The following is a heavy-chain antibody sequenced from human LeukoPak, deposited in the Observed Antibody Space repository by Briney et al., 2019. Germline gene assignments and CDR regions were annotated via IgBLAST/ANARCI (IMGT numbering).Heavy chain of an antibody. J-gene: IGHJ3*02. D-gene: IGHD1-26*01. V-gene: IGHV3-23*01. Sequence: GGSRRLSCAASGFTFSSYALSWVRQAPGKGLEWVSGVTGSGGSTYYADSVKGRFTISRDNSKNALYLQMNSLRAEDTAVYYCAKPGGLVGPKGGAFDIWGQGTMVTVSS. CDR1: GFTFSSYA. CDR3: AKPGGLVGPKGGAFDI. CDR2: VTGSGGST.